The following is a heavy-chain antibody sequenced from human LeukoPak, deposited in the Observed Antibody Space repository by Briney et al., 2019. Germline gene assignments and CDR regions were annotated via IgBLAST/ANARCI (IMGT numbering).Heavy chain of an antibody. J-gene: IGHJ4*02. CDR2: ISFDGTNK. D-gene: IGHD3-10*01. Sequence: GRSLRLSCEASGFPFRSYAMHWVRQAPSKGPEWVAVISFDGTNKKYADSVKGRFTISRDSSKNSVYLQMNSLKFEDTAVYFCARERGAGLLWFGEFTHWGQGILVSVSS. CDR1: GFPFRSYA. CDR3: ARERGAGLLWFGEFTH. V-gene: IGHV3-30-3*01.